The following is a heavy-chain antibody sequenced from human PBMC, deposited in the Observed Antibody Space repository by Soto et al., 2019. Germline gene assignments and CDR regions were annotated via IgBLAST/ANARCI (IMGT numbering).Heavy chain of an antibody. J-gene: IGHJ6*02. CDR1: GGSFSGYY. CDR2: INHSGST. V-gene: IGHV4-34*01. CDR3: ARPQHLRLYYYYVMDV. Sequence: SETLSLTCAVYGGSFSGYYWSWIRQPPGKGLEWIGEINHSGSTNYNPSLKSRVTISVDTSKNQFSLKLSSVTAADTAVYYCARPQHLRLYYYYVMDVGGQGTTVTVSS. D-gene: IGHD4-17*01.